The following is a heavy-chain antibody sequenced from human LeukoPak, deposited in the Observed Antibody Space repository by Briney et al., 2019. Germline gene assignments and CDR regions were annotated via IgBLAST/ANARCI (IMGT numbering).Heavy chain of an antibody. CDR1: GGTFSSYA. Sequence: SVKVSCKASGGTFSSYAISWVRQAPGQGLEWMGRIIPILGIANYAQKFQGRVTITADRSTSTAYMELSSLRSEDTAVYYCARDPPIAVAGTGAPSAYWGQGTLVTVSS. V-gene: IGHV1-69*04. CDR3: ARDPPIAVAGTGAPSAY. CDR2: IIPILGIA. D-gene: IGHD6-19*01. J-gene: IGHJ4*02.